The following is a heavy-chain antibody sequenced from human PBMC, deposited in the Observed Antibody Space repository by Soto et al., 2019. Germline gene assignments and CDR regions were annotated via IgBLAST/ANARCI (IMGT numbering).Heavy chain of an antibody. CDR3: ARGYNWNWNIDYYYGMDV. J-gene: IGHJ6*02. CDR1: GGTFSSYA. D-gene: IGHD1-7*01. CDR2: IIPIFGTA. V-gene: IGHV1-69*13. Sequence: ASVKVSCKASGGTFSSYAISWVRQAPGQGLEWMGGIIPIFGTANYAQKFQGRVTITADESTSTAYMELSSLRSEDTAVYYCARGYNWNWNIDYYYGMDVWGQGTTVTVSS.